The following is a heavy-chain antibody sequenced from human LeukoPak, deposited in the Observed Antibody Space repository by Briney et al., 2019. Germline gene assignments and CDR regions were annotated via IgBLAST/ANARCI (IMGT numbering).Heavy chain of an antibody. Sequence: PSETLSLTCTVPGGSISSYYWSWIRQPPGKGLEWIGYIYYSGSTNYNPSLKSRVTISVDTSKNQFSLKLSSVTAADTAVYYCASLASGSLGFRFDYWGQGTLVTVSS. D-gene: IGHD1-26*01. CDR1: GGSISSYY. CDR3: ASLASGSLGFRFDY. V-gene: IGHV4-59*01. J-gene: IGHJ4*02. CDR2: IYYSGST.